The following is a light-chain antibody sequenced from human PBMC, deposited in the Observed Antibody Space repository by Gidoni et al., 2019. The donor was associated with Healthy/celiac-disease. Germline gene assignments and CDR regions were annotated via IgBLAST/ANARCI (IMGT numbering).Light chain of an antibody. V-gene: IGKV3-11*01. CDR2: DAS. J-gene: IGKJ5*01. Sequence: EIVLPQSPATLSLSPGESSTLSCRASQSVISYLAWYQQKPGQAPRLLIYDASNRATGSPARFSGSGSGTDFTLTISSLEPEDFAVYYCQQRSNWPPITFGQGTRLEIK. CDR3: QQRSNWPPIT. CDR1: QSVISY.